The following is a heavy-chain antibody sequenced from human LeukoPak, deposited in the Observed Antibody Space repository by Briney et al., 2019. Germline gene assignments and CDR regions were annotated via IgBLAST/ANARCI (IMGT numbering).Heavy chain of an antibody. CDR2: IWYDGSNK. CDR1: GFTFSSYG. D-gene: IGHD6-6*01. Sequence: GGSLRLSCAASGFTFSSYGMHWVRQAPGKGPEWVAVIWYDGSNKYYADSVKGRFTISRDNSKNTLYLQMNSLRAEDTAVYYCASSSSSGTFDYWGQGTLVTVSS. J-gene: IGHJ4*02. V-gene: IGHV3-33*01. CDR3: ASSSSSGTFDY.